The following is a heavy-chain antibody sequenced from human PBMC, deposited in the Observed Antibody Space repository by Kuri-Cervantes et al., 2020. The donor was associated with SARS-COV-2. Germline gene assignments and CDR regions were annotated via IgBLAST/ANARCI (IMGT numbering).Heavy chain of an antibody. CDR3: ARDPDY. CDR1: GFTFSSYA. V-gene: IGHV3-30*04. CDR2: ISYDGRNK. J-gene: IGHJ4*02. Sequence: GGSLRLSCAASGFTFSSYAMHWVRQAPGKGLEWVAVISYDGRNKYYADSVKGRFTISRDNSKNTLHLQMNSLRAEDTAVYYCARDPDYWGQGTLITVSS.